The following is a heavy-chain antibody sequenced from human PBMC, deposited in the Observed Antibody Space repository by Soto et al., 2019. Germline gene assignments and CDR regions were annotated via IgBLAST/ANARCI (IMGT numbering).Heavy chain of an antibody. V-gene: IGHV4-59*08. CDR2: IYYSGST. D-gene: IGHD1-26*01. CDR3: ARQFGSYYYFDY. Sequence: SETLSLTCTVSGGSISSYYWSWIRQPPGKGLEWIGYIYYSGSTNYNPSLKSRVTISVDTSKNQFSLKLNSVTAADTAVYYCARQFGSYYYFDYWGQGTLVTVSS. CDR1: GGSISSYY. J-gene: IGHJ4*02.